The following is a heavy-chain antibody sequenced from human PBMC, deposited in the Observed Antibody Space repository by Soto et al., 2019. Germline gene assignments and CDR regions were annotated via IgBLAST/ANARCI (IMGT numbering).Heavy chain of an antibody. CDR2: ISYSGGT. CDR3: AMSSDGSSYYYSRFDV. J-gene: IGHJ3*01. V-gene: IGHV4-59*01. Sequence: SQTLSLTCTVSGPSISSYYWSWVRQSPRRGLEWIGYISYSGGTSYNPSLKSRVGMSSDTSKNQFFLILGSVSAADMAVYYCAMSSDGSSYYYSRFDVWGQGTMVTVSS. CDR1: GPSISSYY. D-gene: IGHD3-22*01.